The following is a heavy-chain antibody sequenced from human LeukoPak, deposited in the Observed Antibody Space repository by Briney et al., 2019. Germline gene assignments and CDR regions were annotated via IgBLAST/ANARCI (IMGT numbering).Heavy chain of an antibody. CDR1: GFTFSDYY. V-gene: IGHV3-11*04. J-gene: IGHJ4*02. D-gene: IGHD3-22*01. CDR3: ASLWDSSGPQDFDY. Sequence: KPGGSLRLSCAASGFTFSDYYMSWIRQAPGKGLEWVSYISSSGSTIYYADSVKGRFTISRDNAKNSLYLQMNSLRAEDTAVYYCASLWDSSGPQDFDYWGQGTLVTVSS. CDR2: ISSSGSTI.